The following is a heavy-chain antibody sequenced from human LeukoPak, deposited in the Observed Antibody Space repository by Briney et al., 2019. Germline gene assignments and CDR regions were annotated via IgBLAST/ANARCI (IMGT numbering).Heavy chain of an antibody. CDR1: GFSFSGYY. Sequence: GGSLRLSCAVSGFSFSGYYMSWVRQAPGKGLEWVSYISNSGSTIYYADSVKGRFTISRDNAKDSLYLQMNSLRAEDTAMYYCVRDLDEDSGGTHFDFWGQGTLVTVSS. D-gene: IGHD3-10*01. CDR2: ISNSGSTI. V-gene: IGHV3-11*01. CDR3: VRDLDEDSGGTHFDF. J-gene: IGHJ4*02.